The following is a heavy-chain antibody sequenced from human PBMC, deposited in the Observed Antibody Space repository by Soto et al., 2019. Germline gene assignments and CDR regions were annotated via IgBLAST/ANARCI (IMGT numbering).Heavy chain of an antibody. Sequence: GGSPRLSCAASGFTFSSYTMNWVRQAPGRGLEWVSSIGTSSSYIYYADSVKGRFTISRDNAKNSLFLQMNSLRADDTAVYYCARDSVRDYLYYYYGMDAWGQGTTVTVSS. CDR3: ARDSVRDYLYYYYGMDA. V-gene: IGHV3-21*01. CDR1: GFTFSSYT. J-gene: IGHJ6*02. D-gene: IGHD4-17*01. CDR2: IGTSSSYI.